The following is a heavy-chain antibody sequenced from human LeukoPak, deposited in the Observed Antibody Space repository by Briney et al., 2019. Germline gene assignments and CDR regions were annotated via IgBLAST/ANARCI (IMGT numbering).Heavy chain of an antibody. V-gene: IGHV3-23*01. Sequence: GGSLRLSCAASGFTFSSYAMSWVRQAPGKGLEWVSAISGSGGSTYYADSVKGRFTISRDNSKNTLYLQMNSLRAEDTAVYYCAKVGSGSYRPIYFDYWGQGTLVTVSS. J-gene: IGHJ4*02. D-gene: IGHD1-26*01. CDR3: AKVGSGSYRPIYFDY. CDR1: GFTFSSYA. CDR2: ISGSGGST.